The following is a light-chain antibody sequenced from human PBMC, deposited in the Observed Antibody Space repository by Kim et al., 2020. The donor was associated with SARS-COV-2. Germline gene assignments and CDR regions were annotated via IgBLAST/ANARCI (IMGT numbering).Light chain of an antibody. CDR2: LAS. Sequence: SASVGDRVPFTCRASENIGTWLAWYQQKPGRAPSLLIYLASTLESGVPSRFSGTGSGTEFSLSITSLQPDDFATYYCQHYSRFPYTFGQGTKLEI. V-gene: IGKV1-5*03. CDR1: ENIGTW. CDR3: QHYSRFPYT. J-gene: IGKJ2*01.